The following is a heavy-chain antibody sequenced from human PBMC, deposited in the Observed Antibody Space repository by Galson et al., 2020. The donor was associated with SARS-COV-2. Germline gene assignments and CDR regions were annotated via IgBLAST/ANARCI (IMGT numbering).Heavy chain of an antibody. CDR1: GGSIRSSAYY. V-gene: IGHV4-39*07. CDR2: IYFSGST. D-gene: IGHD3-22*01. CDR3: ASGPDYDSGSYYYVV. Sequence: SETLSLTCNVSGGSIRSSAYYWGWIRQPPGKDLEWIGSIYFSGSTYYNPSLKSRVTISLDTFNNQFSLKLTSLTAADTAVYYCASGPDYDSGSYYYVVWGQGTLVTVSS. J-gene: IGHJ4*02.